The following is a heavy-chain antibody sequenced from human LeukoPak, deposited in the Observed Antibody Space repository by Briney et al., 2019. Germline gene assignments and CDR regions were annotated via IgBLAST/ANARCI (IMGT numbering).Heavy chain of an antibody. CDR2: IXXSGSTI. D-gene: IGHD3-3*01. J-gene: IGHJ6*02. CDR1: GFTFSDYY. Sequence: GGSLRLSCAASGFTFSDYYMXWIRQAPXXXXXXXSXIXXSGSTIYYADSVKGRFTISRDNAKNSLYLQMNSLRAEDTAVYYCASSPPYYDFWSGYYGMDVWGQGTTVTVSS. CDR3: ASSPPYYDFWSGYYGMDV. V-gene: IGHV3-11*01.